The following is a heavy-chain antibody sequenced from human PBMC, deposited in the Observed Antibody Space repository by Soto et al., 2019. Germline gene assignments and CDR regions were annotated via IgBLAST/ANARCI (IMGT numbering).Heavy chain of an antibody. J-gene: IGHJ4*02. D-gene: IGHD3-22*01. CDR2: INSDGSST. V-gene: IGHV3-74*01. Sequence: EVQLVESGGGLVQPGGSLRLSCAASGFTFSSYWMHWVRQAPGKGLVWVSRINSDGSSTSYADSVKGRFTISRDNXKXTXXLQMNSLRAEDTAVYYCARGPSYYYDSSGYLSFDYWGQGTLVTVSS. CDR1: GFTFSSYW. CDR3: ARGPSYYYDSSGYLSFDY.